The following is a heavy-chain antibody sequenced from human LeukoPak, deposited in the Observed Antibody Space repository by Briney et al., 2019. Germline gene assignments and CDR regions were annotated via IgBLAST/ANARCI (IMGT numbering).Heavy chain of an antibody. V-gene: IGHV4-38-2*02. Sequence: SETLSLTCTVSGYSISSGYYWGWIRQPPGKGLEWIGSIYHSGSTYYNPSLKSRVTISADTSKNQFSLKLSSVTAADTAVYYCAGTLWFGEKHIDYWGQGTLVTVSS. J-gene: IGHJ4*02. CDR2: IYHSGST. D-gene: IGHD3-10*01. CDR3: AGTLWFGEKHIDY. CDR1: GYSISSGYY.